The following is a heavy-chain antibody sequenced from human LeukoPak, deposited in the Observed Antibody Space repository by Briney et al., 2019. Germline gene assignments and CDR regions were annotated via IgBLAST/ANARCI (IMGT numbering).Heavy chain of an antibody. V-gene: IGHV3-21*01. J-gene: IGHJ5*02. CDR2: ISSSSSYI. CDR3: ARDRYCSGGSCYSYWFDP. CDR1: GFTFSSYS. Sequence: PGGSLRLSCAASGFTFSSYSMNWVRQAPGKGLEWVSSISSSSSYIYYADSVKGRFTIPRDNAKNSLYLQMNSLRAEDTAVYYCARDRYCSGGSCYSYWFDPWGQGTLVTVSS. D-gene: IGHD2-15*01.